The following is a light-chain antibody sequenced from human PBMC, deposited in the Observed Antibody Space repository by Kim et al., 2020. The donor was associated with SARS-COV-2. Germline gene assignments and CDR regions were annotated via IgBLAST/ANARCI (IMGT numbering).Light chain of an antibody. J-gene: IGLJ1*01. CDR3: QAWDSSTAPYV. Sequence: SYELTQPPSVSVSPGQTASITCSGDKLGDKYACWYQQKPGQSPVLVIYQDSERPSGIPERFSGSNSGNTATLTISGTQAMDEADYYCQAWDSSTAPYVFGTGTKVTVL. V-gene: IGLV3-1*01. CDR2: QDS. CDR1: KLGDKY.